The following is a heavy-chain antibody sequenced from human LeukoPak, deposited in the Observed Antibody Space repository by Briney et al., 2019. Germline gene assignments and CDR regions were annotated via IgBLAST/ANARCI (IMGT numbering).Heavy chain of an antibody. V-gene: IGHV1-69*13. Sequence: ASVKVSCKASGGTFSSYAISWVRQAPGQGLEWMGRIIPIFGTANYAQKFQGRVTITADESTSTAYMELSSLRSEDTAVYYCARDGNYYGSGSYLWFDPWGQGTLVTVSS. J-gene: IGHJ5*02. CDR3: ARDGNYYGSGSYLWFDP. CDR1: GGTFSSYA. CDR2: IIPIFGTA. D-gene: IGHD3-10*01.